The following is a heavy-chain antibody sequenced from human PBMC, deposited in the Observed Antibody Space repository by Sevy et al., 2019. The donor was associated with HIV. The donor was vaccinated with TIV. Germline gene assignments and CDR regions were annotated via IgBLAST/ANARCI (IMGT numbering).Heavy chain of an antibody. Sequence: SLRLSCTASGFTFGDYCMSWVRQAPGKGLEWVAFLKSDVYGGTVDHATSVRGRFVISRDDSKTIAYLQMNDLKTEYTGVYYCTRWKAAQSIFDYWGQGALVTVSS. CDR3: TRWKAAQSIFDY. CDR2: LKSDVYGGTV. J-gene: IGHJ4*02. V-gene: IGHV3-49*04. CDR1: GFTFGDYC. D-gene: IGHD6-13*01.